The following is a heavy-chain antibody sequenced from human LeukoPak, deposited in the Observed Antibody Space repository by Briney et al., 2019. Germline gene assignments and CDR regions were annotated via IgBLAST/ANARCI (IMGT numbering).Heavy chain of an antibody. J-gene: IGHJ5*02. V-gene: IGHV1-2*02. CDR3: AKERLLWFGELLSPFAT. D-gene: IGHD3-10*01. Sequence: ASVKVSCKASGYTFIGYYMHWVRQAPGQGLEWMGWINPNSGGTNYSQKFRGRVTMTRDTSISTAYMELRSLRSDDTAVYYCAKERLLWFGELLSPFATWGQGTLVTVSS. CDR2: INPNSGGT. CDR1: GYTFIGYY.